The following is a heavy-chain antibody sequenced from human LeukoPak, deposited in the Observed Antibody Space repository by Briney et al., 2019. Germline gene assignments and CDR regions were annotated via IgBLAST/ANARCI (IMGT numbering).Heavy chain of an antibody. CDR1: GFTFSSSW. V-gene: IGHV3-7*03. J-gene: IGHJ4*02. CDR2: IEQDGSEQ. Sequence: PGGSLRLSCAASGFTFSSSWMSWVRQAPGKGLEWVANIEQDGSEQYYVDSVKGRFTISRDNAKNSLYLQMNSLRAEDSAFYYCAREYCSGDTCYSPGYWGQGTLVTVSS. CDR3: AREYCSGDTCYSPGY. D-gene: IGHD2-15*01.